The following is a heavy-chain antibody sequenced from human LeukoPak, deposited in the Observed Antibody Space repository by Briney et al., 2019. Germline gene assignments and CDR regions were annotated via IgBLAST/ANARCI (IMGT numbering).Heavy chain of an antibody. CDR2: IIPIFGTA. J-gene: IGHJ6*03. V-gene: IGHV1-69*05. D-gene: IGHD3-10*01. CDR1: GGTFSSYA. Sequence: SVKVSCKASGGTFSSYAISWVRQAPGQGLEWMGGIIPIFGTANYAQKFQGRVTVTTDESTSTAYMELSSLRSEDTAVYYCASGRRITMVRGVVGYMDVWGKGTTVTVSS. CDR3: ASGRRITMVRGVVGYMDV.